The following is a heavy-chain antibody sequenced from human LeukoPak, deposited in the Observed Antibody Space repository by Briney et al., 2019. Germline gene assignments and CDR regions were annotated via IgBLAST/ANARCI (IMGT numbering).Heavy chain of an antibody. CDR1: ALTFSSYS. CDR3: ARTLRELWVLEWLFGY. V-gene: IGHV3-21*01. D-gene: IGHD3-3*01. Sequence: GGSLRLSCAASALTFSSYSMNWVRQAPGKGLEWVSSISSSSSYIYYADSVKGRFTISRDNAKNSLYLQMNSLRAEDTAVYYCARTLRELWVLEWLFGYWGQGTLVTVSS. J-gene: IGHJ4*02. CDR2: ISSSSSYI.